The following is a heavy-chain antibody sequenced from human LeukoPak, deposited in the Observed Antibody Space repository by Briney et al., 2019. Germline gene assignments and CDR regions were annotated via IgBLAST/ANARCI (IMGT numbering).Heavy chain of an antibody. D-gene: IGHD6-19*01. CDR3: ARHLHLIAVAGNVLDY. CDR1: GGSISSSSYY. CDR2: IYYSGGT. V-gene: IGHV4-39*01. J-gene: IGHJ4*02. Sequence: SETLSLTCTVSGGSISSSSYYWGWIRQPPGKGLEWIVSIYYSGGTYYNPSLKSRVTISVDTSKNQFSLKLSSVTAADTAVYYCARHLHLIAVAGNVLDYWGQGTLVTVSS.